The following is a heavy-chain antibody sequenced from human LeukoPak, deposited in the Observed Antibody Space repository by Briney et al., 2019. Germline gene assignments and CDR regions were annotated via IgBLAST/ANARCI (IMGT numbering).Heavy chain of an antibody. V-gene: IGHV3-7*03. D-gene: IGHD3-3*01. CDR3: AKGETYYDFWSGFYYFDY. Sequence: PGGSLRLSCAASGFTFSSYWMSWVRQAPGKGLEWVANIKQDGSEKYYVDSVKGRFTISRDNAMNSLYLQMNSLRAEDTAVYYCAKGETYYDFWSGFYYFDYWGQGTLVTVSS. CDR1: GFTFSSYW. CDR2: IKQDGSEK. J-gene: IGHJ4*02.